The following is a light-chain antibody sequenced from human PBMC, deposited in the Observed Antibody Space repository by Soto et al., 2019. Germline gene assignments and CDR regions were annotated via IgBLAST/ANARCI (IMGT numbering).Light chain of an antibody. CDR1: QSVGNK. Sequence: EIVLTQSPATLSVSPGETATLSCRASQSVGNKLAWYQQKPGQAPRLLIHGASTRATGTPARFSGSGSGTEFTLTISSLQSEDFAVYYCQQYNNWPITFGQGTRLEIK. V-gene: IGKV3-15*01. CDR3: QQYNNWPIT. CDR2: GAS. J-gene: IGKJ5*01.